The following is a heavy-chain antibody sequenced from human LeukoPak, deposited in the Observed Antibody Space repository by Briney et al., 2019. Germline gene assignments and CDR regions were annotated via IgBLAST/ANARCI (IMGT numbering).Heavy chain of an antibody. Sequence: SETLSLTCTVSGYSISSGYYWGWIRQPPGKGLEWIGSIYHSGSTYYNPSLKSRVTISVGTSKNQFFLKLSSVTAADTAVYYCARLRVKDYDFWGDYPDYWGQGTLVTVSS. CDR1: GYSISSGYY. CDR2: IYHSGST. J-gene: IGHJ4*02. D-gene: IGHD3-3*01. V-gene: IGHV4-38-2*02. CDR3: ARLRVKDYDFWGDYPDY.